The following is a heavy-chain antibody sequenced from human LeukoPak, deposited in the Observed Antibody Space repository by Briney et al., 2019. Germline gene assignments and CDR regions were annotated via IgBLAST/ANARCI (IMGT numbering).Heavy chain of an antibody. J-gene: IGHJ5*02. CDR2: IWYDGSNK. V-gene: IGHV3-33*01. Sequence: GGSLRLSCAASGFTFSSYGMHWVRQAPGKGLEWVAVIWYDGSNKYYADSVKGRFTISRGNSKNTLYLQMNSLRAEDTAVYYCARSRLVVVPAANWFDPWGQGTLVTVSS. CDR3: ARSRLVVVPAANWFDP. CDR1: GFTFSSYG. D-gene: IGHD2-2*01.